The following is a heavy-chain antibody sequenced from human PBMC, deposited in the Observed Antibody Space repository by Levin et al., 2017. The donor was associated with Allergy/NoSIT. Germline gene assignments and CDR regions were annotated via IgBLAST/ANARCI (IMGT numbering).Heavy chain of an antibody. CDR1: GYSFTSYW. CDR3: ASRTESSGDAFDI. CDR2: IYPGDSDT. V-gene: IGHV5-51*01. J-gene: IGHJ3*02. Sequence: GESLKISCKGSGYSFTSYWIGWVRQMPGKGLEWMGIIYPGDSDTRYSPSFQGQVTISADKSISTAYLQWSSLKASDTAMYYCASRTESSGDAFDIWGQGTMVTVSS. D-gene: IGHD3/OR15-3a*01.